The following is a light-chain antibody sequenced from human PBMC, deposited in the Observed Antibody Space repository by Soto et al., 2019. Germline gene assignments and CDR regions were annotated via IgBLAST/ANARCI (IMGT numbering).Light chain of an antibody. V-gene: IGLV2-14*01. J-gene: IGLJ3*02. CDR3: AAWDDSLNGGV. Sequence: QSALTQPASLSGSPGQSITISCTGTSXDIGAYDYVSWFQQHPGKAPKLMISEVNNRPSGVSNRFSGSKSGNTAYLTISGLQVEDEAEYYCAAWDDSLNGGVFGGGTQLTVL. CDR2: EVN. CDR1: SXDIGAYDY.